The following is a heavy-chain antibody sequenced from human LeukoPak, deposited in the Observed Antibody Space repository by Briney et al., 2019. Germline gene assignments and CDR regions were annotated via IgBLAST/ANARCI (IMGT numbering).Heavy chain of an antibody. D-gene: IGHD2-15*01. Sequence: GGSLRLSCAASGFTFSSYAMSWVRQAPGKGLEWVSGISGSVGSSVRSTYYADSVKGRFTIPRDNSKNTLYLQMNSLRAEDTAVYYCARTGGGSGYWGQGTLVTVSS. CDR2: ISGSVGSSVRST. J-gene: IGHJ4*02. CDR3: ARTGGGSGY. V-gene: IGHV3-23*01. CDR1: GFTFSSYA.